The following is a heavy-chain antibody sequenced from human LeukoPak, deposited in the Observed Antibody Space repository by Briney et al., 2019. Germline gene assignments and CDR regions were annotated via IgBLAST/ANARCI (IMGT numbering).Heavy chain of an antibody. CDR3: ARVGSSGWYDPLAGGWPFDY. J-gene: IGHJ4*02. Sequence: NPSQTLSLTCTVSGGSISSGDYYWSWIRQPPGKGLEWIGYIYYSGSTYYNPSLKSRVTISVDTSKNQFSLKLSSVTAADTAVYYCARVGSSGWYDPLAGGWPFDYWGQGTLVTVSS. CDR2: IYYSGST. D-gene: IGHD6-19*01. CDR1: GGSISSGDYY. V-gene: IGHV4-30-4*08.